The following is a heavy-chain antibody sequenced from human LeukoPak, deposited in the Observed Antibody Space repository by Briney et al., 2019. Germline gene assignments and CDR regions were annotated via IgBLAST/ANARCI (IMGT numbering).Heavy chain of an antibody. D-gene: IGHD5-18*01. CDR3: ARDDTAMVTGYYYMDV. CDR1: GYTFTGYY. CDR2: INPNSGGT. J-gene: IGHJ6*03. V-gene: IGHV1-2*02. Sequence: ASVKVSCKASGYTFTGYYMHWVRQAPGQGLEWMGWINPNSGGTNYAQKFQGRVTTTRDTSISTAYMELSRLRSDDTAVYYCARDDTAMVTGYYYMDVWGKGTTVTVSS.